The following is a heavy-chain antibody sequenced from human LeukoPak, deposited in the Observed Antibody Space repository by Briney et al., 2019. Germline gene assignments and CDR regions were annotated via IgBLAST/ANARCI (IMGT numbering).Heavy chain of an antibody. CDR3: ATTSSSYDY. CDR1: GYTFSSHG. Sequence: GASVKVSCKTSGYTFSSHGITWVRQAPGQGLEWMGWISANSGKTYYAQKFQGRVTMTEDTSTDTAYMELSSLRSEDTAVYYCATTSSSYDYWGQGTLVTVSS. J-gene: IGHJ4*02. V-gene: IGHV1-18*01. D-gene: IGHD6-13*01. CDR2: ISANSGKT.